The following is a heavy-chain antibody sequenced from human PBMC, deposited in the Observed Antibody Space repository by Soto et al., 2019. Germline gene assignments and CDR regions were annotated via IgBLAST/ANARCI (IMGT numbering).Heavy chain of an antibody. CDR1: GYTFTSYG. J-gene: IGHJ4*02. D-gene: IGHD3-3*01. CDR2: ISAYNGNT. V-gene: IGHV1-18*04. Sequence: ASVKVSCKASGYTFTSYGISWLRQAPGQGLEWMGWISAYNGNTNYAQKLQGRVTMTTDTSTSTAYMELRSLRSDDTAVYYCASVRFLEWLLDYWGQGTLVTVSS. CDR3: ASVRFLEWLLDY.